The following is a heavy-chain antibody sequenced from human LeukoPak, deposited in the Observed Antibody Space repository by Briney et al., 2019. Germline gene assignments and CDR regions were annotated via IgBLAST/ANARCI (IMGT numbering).Heavy chain of an antibody. D-gene: IGHD3-10*01. J-gene: IGHJ4*02. V-gene: IGHV3-23*01. CDR2: ISGSGGST. CDR1: GFTFSSYA. CDR3: AKAAGSNPPFDY. Sequence: GGSLRLSCAASGFTFSSYAMSWVRQAPGKGLKWVSSISGSGGSTYYADSVKGRFPISRDNSKNTLYLQMNSLRAEDTALYYCAKAAGSNPPFDYWGQGTLVTVSS.